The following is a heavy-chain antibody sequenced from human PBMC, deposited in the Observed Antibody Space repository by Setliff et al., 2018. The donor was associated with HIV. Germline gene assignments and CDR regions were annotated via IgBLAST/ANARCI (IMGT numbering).Heavy chain of an antibody. CDR2: IYVGGSV. Sequence: PSETLSLTCTVSGGSMNSDSYSWTWLRQPAGKGPELIGHIYVGGSVIYNPSLASRVTISMVPSKNQFSLDLSSETAADTAKYYCARAKTIGVSAVFFDPWGQGRPVTVSS. CDR3: ARAKTIGVSAVFFDP. V-gene: IGHV4-61*09. CDR1: GGSMNSDSYS. J-gene: IGHJ5*02. D-gene: IGHD3-3*01.